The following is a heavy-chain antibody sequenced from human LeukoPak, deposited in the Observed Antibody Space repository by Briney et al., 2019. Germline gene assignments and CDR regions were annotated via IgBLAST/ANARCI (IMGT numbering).Heavy chain of an antibody. V-gene: IGHV3-23*01. Sequence: GGSLRLSCAASGFTFSSYAMSWVRQAPGKGLEWVSAISGSGGSTYYADSVKGRFTISRDNSKNTLYLQMNSLRAEDTAVYYCANSVADTNYYYYGMDVWGQGTTVTVSS. J-gene: IGHJ6*02. D-gene: IGHD6-19*01. CDR3: ANSVADTNYYYYGMDV. CDR1: GFTFSSYA. CDR2: ISGSGGST.